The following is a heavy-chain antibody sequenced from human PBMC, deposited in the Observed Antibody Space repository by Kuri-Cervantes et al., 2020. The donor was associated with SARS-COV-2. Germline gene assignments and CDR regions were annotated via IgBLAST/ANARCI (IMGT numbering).Heavy chain of an antibody. Sequence: SVKVACKASGGTFSSYAISWVRQAPGQGLEWMGGVIPIFGTANYAQKFQGRVTITADESTSTAYMELSSLISEDTAVYYCASCNIVATHGLYYYYYVDVWGKGTTVTVSS. CDR3: ASCNIVATHGLYYYYYVDV. CDR1: GGTFSSYA. J-gene: IGHJ6*03. V-gene: IGHV1-69*13. D-gene: IGHD5-12*01. CDR2: VIPIFGTA.